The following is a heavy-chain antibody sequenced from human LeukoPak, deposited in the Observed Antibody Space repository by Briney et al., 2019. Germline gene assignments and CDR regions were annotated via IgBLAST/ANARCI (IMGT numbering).Heavy chain of an antibody. D-gene: IGHD1-26*01. CDR2: IYYSGST. CDR3: AREPRVGFYYYGMDV. V-gene: IGHV4-59*12. CDR1: GGSISSYY. J-gene: IGHJ6*02. Sequence: SETLSLTCTVSGGSISSYYWSWIRQPPGKGLEWIGYIYYSGSTNYNPSLKSRVTISVDTSKNQFSLKLSSVTAADTAVYYCAREPRVGFYYYGMDVWGQGTTVTDSS.